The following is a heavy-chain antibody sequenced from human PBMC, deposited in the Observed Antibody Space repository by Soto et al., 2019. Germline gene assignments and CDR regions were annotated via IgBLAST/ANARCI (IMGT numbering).Heavy chain of an antibody. J-gene: IGHJ4*02. CDR1: DDSSNSDKYY. D-gene: IGHD3-9*01. CDR3: ARLEGLATISYYFDF. CDR2: IYYRGNA. V-gene: IGHV4-39*01. Sequence: QLQLQESGPGLVKPSETLSLTCSVSDDSSNSDKYYWGWVRQAPGKGLEWIGSIYYRGNAYYNPSHQPRATTSQNKSKSQFSLKLNSVTAADSAVYFCARLEGLATISYYFDFWGPGALVTVSS.